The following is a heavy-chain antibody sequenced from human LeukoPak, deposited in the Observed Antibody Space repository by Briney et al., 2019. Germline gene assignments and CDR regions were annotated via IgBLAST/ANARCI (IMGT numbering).Heavy chain of an antibody. V-gene: IGHV1-69*06. CDR1: GGTFSSYA. D-gene: IGHD1-26*01. CDR2: IIPIFGTA. CDR3: ARDAGDRHASDI. Sequence: SVKVSCKASGGTFSSYAISWVRQAPGQGLEWMGGIIPIFGTANYAQKFQGRVTITADKSTSTAYMELSSLRSEDTAVYYCARDAGDRHASDIWGQGTMVTVSS. J-gene: IGHJ3*02.